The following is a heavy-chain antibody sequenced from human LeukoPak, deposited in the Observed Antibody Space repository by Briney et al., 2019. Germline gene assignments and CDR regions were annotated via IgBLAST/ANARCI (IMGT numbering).Heavy chain of an antibody. CDR3: ATYRQVLLPFES. J-gene: IGHJ4*02. V-gene: IGHV3-23*01. Sequence: GGSLRLSCAASGFTLSSYAMSWVRQAPGKGLEWVSAISGSGGSTYYADSVKGRFTISRDNSKSTLSLQMNSLRAEDTAIYYCATYRQVLLPFESWGQGTLVTVSS. CDR2: ISGSGGST. CDR1: GFTLSSYA. D-gene: IGHD2-8*02.